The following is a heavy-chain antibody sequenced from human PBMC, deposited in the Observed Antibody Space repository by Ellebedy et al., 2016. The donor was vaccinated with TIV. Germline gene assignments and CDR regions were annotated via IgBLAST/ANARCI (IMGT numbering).Heavy chain of an antibody. CDR3: ARAGSGWYEMDH. J-gene: IGHJ4*02. V-gene: IGHV1-46*01. D-gene: IGHD6-19*01. CDR2: INPRGGST. CDR1: GYTFTSYF. Sequence: ASVKVSCKASGYTFTSYFMHWVRQAPGQGLEWMGIINPRGGSTSYAQKFQGRVTMTRDTSISTANLDLSSLRLDDTAVYYCARAGSGWYEMDHWGQGTLVTVSS.